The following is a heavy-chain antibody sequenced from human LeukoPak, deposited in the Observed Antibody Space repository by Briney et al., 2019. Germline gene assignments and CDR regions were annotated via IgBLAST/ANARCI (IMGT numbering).Heavy chain of an antibody. Sequence: ASVKVSCKASGCTFTSYVINWVRQATGQGLEWMGWMNPNSVKTGYAQKFQGRVTMTRNSYIRTAYVALSDLRFEVRAVDYGVGSRGGAFDIWGQGTMVAVSS. CDR1: GCTFTSYV. CDR2: MNPNSVKT. D-gene: IGHD3-10*01. V-gene: IGHV1-8*01. J-gene: IGHJ3*02. CDR3: VGSRGGAFDI.